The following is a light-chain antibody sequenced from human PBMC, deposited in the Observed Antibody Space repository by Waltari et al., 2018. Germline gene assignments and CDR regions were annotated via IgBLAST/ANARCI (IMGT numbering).Light chain of an antibody. V-gene: IGKV3-11*01. Sequence: EIVLTQSPATLSLSPGKTATLSCRALQSVSSYLAWFQQKPGQAPRLLIYDASNRATGIAARFSGSGSGTDFTLTISRREPEDFAVYYCQQRRNWPMYTFGQGTKLEIK. J-gene: IGKJ2*01. CDR1: QSVSSY. CDR3: QQRRNWPMYT. CDR2: DAS.